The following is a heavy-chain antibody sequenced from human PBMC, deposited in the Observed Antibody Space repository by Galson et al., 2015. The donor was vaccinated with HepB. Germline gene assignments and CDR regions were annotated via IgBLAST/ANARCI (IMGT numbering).Heavy chain of an antibody. J-gene: IGHJ6*02. V-gene: IGHV3-30*03. CDR2: ISYDGSNK. CDR1: GFTFSSYG. CDR3: ARAIFGVVRDYYYYGMDV. Sequence: SLRLSCAASGFTFSSYGMHWVRQAPGKGLEWVAVISYDGSNKYYADSVKGRFTISRDNSKNTLYLQMNSLRAEDTAVYYCARAIFGVVRDYYYYGMDVWGQGTTVTVSS. D-gene: IGHD3-3*01.